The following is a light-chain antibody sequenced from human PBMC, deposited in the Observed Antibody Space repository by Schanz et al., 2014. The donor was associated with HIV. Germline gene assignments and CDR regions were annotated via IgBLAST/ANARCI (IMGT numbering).Light chain of an antibody. CDR1: QSVSNN. CDR3: QEHGSS. Sequence: EIVMTQSPATLSVSPGERATLSCRASQSVSNNLAWYQQKLGQAPRLLIYGASTRATGIPARFSGSGAGTYFTLTISRLEPEDFAVYYCQEHGSSFGPGTKVEIK. J-gene: IGKJ3*01. CDR2: GAS. V-gene: IGKV3-15*01.